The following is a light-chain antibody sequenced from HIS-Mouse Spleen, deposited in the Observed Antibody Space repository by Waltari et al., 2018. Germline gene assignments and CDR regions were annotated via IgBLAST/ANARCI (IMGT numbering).Light chain of an antibody. J-gene: IGKJ2*01. CDR1: HGISSY. Sequence: AIWMTPSPSLLSASTGGSVAISCRMRHGISSYLAWYQQKPGKAPELLIYAASTLQSWVPSRFSGSGSGTDFTLTISCLQSEDFATYYCQQYYSFPYTFGQGTKLEIK. CDR3: QQYYSFPYT. V-gene: IGKV1D-8*02. CDR2: AAS.